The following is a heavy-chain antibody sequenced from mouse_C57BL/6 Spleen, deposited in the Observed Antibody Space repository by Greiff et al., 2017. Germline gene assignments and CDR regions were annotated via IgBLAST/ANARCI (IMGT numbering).Heavy chain of an antibody. J-gene: IGHJ4*01. V-gene: IGHV3-6*01. CDR3: ARGGATVVATYYYAMDY. D-gene: IGHD1-1*01. CDR2: ISYDGSN. CDR1: GYSITSGYY. Sequence: EVQLKESGPGLVKPSQSLSLTCSVTGYSITSGYYWNWIRQFPGNKLEWMGYISYDGSNNYNPSLKNRISITRDTSKNQFFLKLNSVTTEDTATYYCARGGATVVATYYYAMDYWGQGTSVTVSS.